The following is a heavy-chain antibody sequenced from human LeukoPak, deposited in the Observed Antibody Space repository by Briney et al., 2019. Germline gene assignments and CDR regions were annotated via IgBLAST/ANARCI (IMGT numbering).Heavy chain of an antibody. V-gene: IGHV3-23*01. CDR2: ISVSGGST. CDR3: ARDLRSSSGSLDY. CDR1: GFTFINYA. Sequence: GGSLRLSCAASGFTFINYAMNWVRQAPGKGLEWVSGISVSGGSTYYAESVKGRFTISRDNANNSLFLQMNSLKAEDTGLYYCARDLRSSSGSLDYWGQGTPVTVSS. J-gene: IGHJ4*02. D-gene: IGHD6-19*01.